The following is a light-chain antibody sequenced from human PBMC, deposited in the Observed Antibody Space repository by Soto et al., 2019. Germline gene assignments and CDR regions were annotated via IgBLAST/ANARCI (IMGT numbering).Light chain of an antibody. CDR2: GAS. Sequence: EIVLAQSPGTLSLSPGESATLSCRASQSVSSSFLAWYQQKAGQAPRLLIYGASRRATGIPDRFSGSGSGTDFTLTISRLGPEDFAVYYCQQYVSSPWASGQGTKVDIK. V-gene: IGKV3-20*01. J-gene: IGKJ1*01. CDR3: QQYVSSPWA. CDR1: QSVSSSF.